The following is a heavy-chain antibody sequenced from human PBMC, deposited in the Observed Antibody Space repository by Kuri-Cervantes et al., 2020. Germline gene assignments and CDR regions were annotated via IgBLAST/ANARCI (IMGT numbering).Heavy chain of an antibody. CDR1: GFAFSDYY. Sequence: GESLKISCAASGFAFSDYYMTWFRQAPGKGLEWVAYISVSSLTIHYADSVKGRFTISRDNAKDSLYLQMNSLRPEDTAVYYCARRCLERHGYNFALWGQGTLVTVSS. D-gene: IGHD5-18*01. CDR3: ARRCLERHGYNFAL. V-gene: IGHV3-11*04. CDR2: ISVSSLTI. J-gene: IGHJ4*02.